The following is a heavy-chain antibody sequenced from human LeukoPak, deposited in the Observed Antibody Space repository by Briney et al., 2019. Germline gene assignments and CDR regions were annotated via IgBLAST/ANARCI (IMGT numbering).Heavy chain of an antibody. CDR3: ARGGDPVKYYAEYFQY. D-gene: IGHD2-21*02. Sequence: GGSLRLSCAASGFTVSNNYLSWVRQAPGKGLEWVSAIYSDGSTYYADSVKGRFTISRDNAKNTLYLQMSSLRAEDTAVYYCARGGDPVKYYAEYFQYWGQGTLVTVSS. J-gene: IGHJ1*01. V-gene: IGHV3-53*01. CDR1: GFTVSNNY. CDR2: IYSDGST.